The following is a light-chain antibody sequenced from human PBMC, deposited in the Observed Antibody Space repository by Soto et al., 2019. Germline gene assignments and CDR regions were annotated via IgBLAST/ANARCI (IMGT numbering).Light chain of an antibody. CDR1: SSNIGSNY. J-gene: IGLJ3*02. V-gene: IGLV1-47*01. CDR3: ATRDDSLSGHWL. Sequence: QSVLTQPPSASGTPGQRVTISCSGSSSNIGSNYVNWYQHLPGTAPKLLIYRNDQRPSGVPDRFSGSQSGTSASLAISGLRSEDEADYYCATRDDSLSGHWLFGGGTKLTV. CDR2: RND.